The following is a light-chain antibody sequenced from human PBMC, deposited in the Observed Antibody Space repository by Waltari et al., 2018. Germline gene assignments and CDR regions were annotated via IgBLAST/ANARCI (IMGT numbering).Light chain of an antibody. CDR3: QSYDSSLSGSA. V-gene: IGLV1-40*01. Sequence: SVLPQPPSVSGAPGQTVTLPCTGSSSNFRAASDVRWYQHLPGTAPKLLIYGNTNRPSGVPDRFSGSKSGTSASLAITGLQSEDEADYYCQSYDSSLSGSAFGGGTKLTVL. CDR2: GNT. J-gene: IGLJ2*01. CDR1: SSNFRAASD.